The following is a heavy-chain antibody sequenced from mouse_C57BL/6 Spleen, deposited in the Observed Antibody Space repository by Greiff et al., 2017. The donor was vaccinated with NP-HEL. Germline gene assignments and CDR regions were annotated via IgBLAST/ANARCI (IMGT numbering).Heavy chain of an antibody. V-gene: IGHV1-54*01. D-gene: IGHD1-1*01. Sequence: VQLQQSGAELVRPGTSVKVSCKASGYAFTNYLIEWVKQRPGQGLEWIGVINPGSGGTNYNEKFKGKATLTADKSSSTAYMQRSSLTSEDSAVYFCARSSATVVATGDYWGQGTTLTVAS. CDR3: ARSSATVVATGDY. J-gene: IGHJ2*01. CDR2: INPGSGGT. CDR1: GYAFTNYL.